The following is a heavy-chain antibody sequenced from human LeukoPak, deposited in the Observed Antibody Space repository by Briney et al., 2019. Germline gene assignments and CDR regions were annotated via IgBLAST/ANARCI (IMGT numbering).Heavy chain of an antibody. D-gene: IGHD3-22*01. Sequence: ASVKVSCKASGYTFTSYGISWVRQAPGQGLEWMGWISAYNGNTNCAQKLQGRVTMTTDTSTSTAYMELRSLRSDDTAVYYCARTTYYYDSSGYYPLRYWGQGTLVTVSS. CDR2: ISAYNGNT. J-gene: IGHJ4*02. CDR1: GYTFTSYG. CDR3: ARTTYYYDSSGYYPLRY. V-gene: IGHV1-18*01.